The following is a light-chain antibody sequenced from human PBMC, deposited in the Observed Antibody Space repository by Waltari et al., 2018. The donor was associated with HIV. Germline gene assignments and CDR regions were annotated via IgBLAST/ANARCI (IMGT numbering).Light chain of an antibody. CDR1: QRISSW. J-gene: IGKJ4*01. CDR3: QQYNSYSLT. V-gene: IGKV1-5*03. Sequence: DIQMTPSPSTLSASVADRVTITCRASQRISSWLAWYQQKPGKAPNLLIYKASSLESGVPSRFSGSGSGTEFTLTISSLQPDDFATYYCQQYNSYSLTFGGGTKVEIK. CDR2: KAS.